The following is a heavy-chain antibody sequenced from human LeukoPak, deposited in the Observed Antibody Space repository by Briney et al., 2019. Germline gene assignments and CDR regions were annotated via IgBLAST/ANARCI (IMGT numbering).Heavy chain of an antibody. CDR3: TKEHYYIDSRGPYDY. V-gene: IGHV3-9*01. CDR2: ISWNSKNI. D-gene: IGHD3-22*01. J-gene: IGHJ4*02. Sequence: PGGSLRLSCVASGFTFDDYAMHWVRQAPGKGLEWVSGISWNSKNIGYADSVKGRFTISRDNAKNSVYLQMNSLRAEDTAFYYCTKEHYYIDSRGPYDYWGQGTLVTVSS. CDR1: GFTFDDYA.